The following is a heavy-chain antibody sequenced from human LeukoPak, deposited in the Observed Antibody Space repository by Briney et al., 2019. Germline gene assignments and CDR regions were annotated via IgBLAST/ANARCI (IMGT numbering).Heavy chain of an antibody. V-gene: IGHV3-23*01. J-gene: IGHJ4*02. Sequence: PGGSLRLSCAASGFTFTTYAMSWVRQAPGKGLEWVSTVVNSGVDTYYADSVRGRFTISRDNSRNTVYLQINSLRAEDTAVYYCAKSHSVAQRGYFDYWGQGTLVTVSS. D-gene: IGHD4-23*01. CDR1: GFTFTTYA. CDR3: AKSHSVAQRGYFDY. CDR2: VVNSGVDT.